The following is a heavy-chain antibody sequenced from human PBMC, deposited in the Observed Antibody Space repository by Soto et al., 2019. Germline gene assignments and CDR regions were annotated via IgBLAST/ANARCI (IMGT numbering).Heavy chain of an antibody. V-gene: IGHV5-51*01. D-gene: IGHD3-10*01. CDR1: GYDFATDW. Sequence: EVQLVQSGTEVKKPGESLKIACKGSGYDFATDWIAWVRQMPGKGLEWMGIIYPGDSDTRYSPSFQGQVPISAAKSITTTYLQWTSLKASDTAFYYCARRLYYVSGLHDWGQGTLVTVSS. CDR3: ARRLYYVSGLHD. CDR2: IYPGDSDT. J-gene: IGHJ4*02.